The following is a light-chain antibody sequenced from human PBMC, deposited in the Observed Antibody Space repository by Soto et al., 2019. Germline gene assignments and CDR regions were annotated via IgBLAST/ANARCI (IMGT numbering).Light chain of an antibody. CDR2: KVS. CDR1: QSLVYSDGNTY. V-gene: IGKV2-30*01. CDR3: MQGTHWRLT. J-gene: IGKJ4*01. Sequence: DVVMTQSPLSLPVTLGQPASISCRSSQSLVYSDGNTYLNWFQQRPGQSPRRLIYKVSNRDSGVPDRFSGSGSGTDFTLKISRVEAADVGVYYCMQGTHWRLTFVGGTKVEIK.